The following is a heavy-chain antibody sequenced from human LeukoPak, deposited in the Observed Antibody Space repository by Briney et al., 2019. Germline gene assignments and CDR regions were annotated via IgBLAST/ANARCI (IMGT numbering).Heavy chain of an antibody. CDR2: ISYDGSNK. CDR3: ARGFSGSYIDY. V-gene: IGHV3-30-3*01. Sequence: GGSLRLSCAASGFTFSSYAMHWVRQAPGKGLEWVAVISYDGSNKYYADSVKGRFTISRDNPKNTLYLQMNSLRAEDTAVYYCARGFSGSYIDYWGQGTLVTVSS. D-gene: IGHD1-26*01. J-gene: IGHJ4*02. CDR1: GFTFSSYA.